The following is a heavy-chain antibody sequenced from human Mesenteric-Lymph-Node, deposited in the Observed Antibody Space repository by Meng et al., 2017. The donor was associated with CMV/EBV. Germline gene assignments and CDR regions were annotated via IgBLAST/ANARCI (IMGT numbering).Heavy chain of an antibody. D-gene: IGHD3-16*02. V-gene: IGHV3-7*01. CDR3: ARDVSPLPGPFDC. J-gene: IGHJ4*02. CDR1: GFTFSGYD. CDR2: IKEDGSEK. Sequence: GESLKISCAASGFTFSGYDMNWVRQVPGKGLEWVANIKEDGSEKYYVDSVKGRSTISRDNAKNSLYLQMNSLRAEDTAVYYCARDVSPLPGPFDCWGPETLVTVSS.